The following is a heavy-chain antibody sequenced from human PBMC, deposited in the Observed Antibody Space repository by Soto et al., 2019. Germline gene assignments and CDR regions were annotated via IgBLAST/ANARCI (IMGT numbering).Heavy chain of an antibody. D-gene: IGHD2-21*01. V-gene: IGHV3-23*01. CDR2: ISGSGGTT. CDR1: GLTFGSYA. CDR3: AKDPPSHVGGWELPFDY. J-gene: IGHJ4*02. Sequence: GGSLRLSCAASGLTFGSYAMSWVRQAPGKGLEWVSAISGSGGTTYYADSVRGRFTISRDNSENTLYLQMNSLRADDTAVYYCAKDPPSHVGGWELPFDYWGQGTLVTVSS.